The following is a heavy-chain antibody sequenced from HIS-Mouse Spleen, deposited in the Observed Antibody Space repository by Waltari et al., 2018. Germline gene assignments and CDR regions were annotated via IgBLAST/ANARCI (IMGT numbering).Heavy chain of an antibody. J-gene: IGHJ4*02. CDR1: GFTFSSYA. D-gene: IGHD3-22*01. V-gene: IGHV3-30-3*01. CDR2: ISYDGSNK. Sequence: QVQLVESGGGVVQPGRSLRLSCAASGFTFSSYAIPWVRQAPGKGLEWVAVISYDGSNKYYADSVKGRFTISRDNSKNTLYLQMNSLRAEDTAVYYCAREVYDSSGDFDYWGQGTLVTVSS. CDR3: AREVYDSSGDFDY.